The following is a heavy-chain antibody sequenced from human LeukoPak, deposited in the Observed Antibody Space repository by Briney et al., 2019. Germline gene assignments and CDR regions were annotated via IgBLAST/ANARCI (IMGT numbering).Heavy chain of an antibody. CDR1: GGSFSGYY. Sequence: SETLSLTCAVYGGSFSGYYWSWIRQPPGKGLEWIGEINHSGSTNYNPSLKSRVTISVDTSKNQFSLKLSSVTAADTAVYYCATVTRSYYYYYGMDVWGQGTTVTVSS. D-gene: IGHD4-17*01. CDR2: INHSGST. V-gene: IGHV4-34*01. CDR3: ATVTRSYYYYYGMDV. J-gene: IGHJ6*02.